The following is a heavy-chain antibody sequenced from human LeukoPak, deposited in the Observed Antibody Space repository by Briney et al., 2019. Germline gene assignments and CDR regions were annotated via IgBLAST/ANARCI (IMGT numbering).Heavy chain of an antibody. Sequence: ASVKVSCKASGYTFTSYGISWVRQAPGQGLEWMGWISAYNGYTNYAQKLQGRVTMTTDTSTSTAYMELRSLRSDDTAVYYCARVDWNYASRMLSYWGQGTLVTVSS. V-gene: IGHV1-18*01. D-gene: IGHD1-7*01. CDR3: ARVDWNYASRMLSY. CDR2: ISAYNGYT. J-gene: IGHJ4*02. CDR1: GYTFTSYG.